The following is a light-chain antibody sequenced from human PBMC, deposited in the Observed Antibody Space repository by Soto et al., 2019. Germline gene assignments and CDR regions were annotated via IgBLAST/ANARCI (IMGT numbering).Light chain of an antibody. J-gene: IGLJ1*01. Sequence: QSVLTQPASVSGSPGQSITISCTGTSSDVGGYNYVSWYQHHPGKAPKLLIYGVSNRPSGVSNRFSGSKSGNTASLTISGLQAEDEADYYCSSYTSTTTYVFGTGTKLTVL. CDR2: GVS. V-gene: IGLV2-14*01. CDR3: SSYTSTTTYV. CDR1: SSDVGGYNY.